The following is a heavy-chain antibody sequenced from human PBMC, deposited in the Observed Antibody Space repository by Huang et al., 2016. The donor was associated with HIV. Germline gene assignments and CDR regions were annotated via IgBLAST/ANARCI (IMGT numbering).Heavy chain of an antibody. J-gene: IGHJ3*02. CDR1: GGSITSSSYY. Sequence: QLQLQGSGPGLVKPSETLSLTCTVSGGSITSSSYYWGWIRQPPGKGLAWVGSIYYSGSTDYNPALKGRVTVSVYTSKNQFSLKLSSVTAADTAVYYCARHFSYYDSSGYTPWDAFDIWGQGTMVTVSS. D-gene: IGHD3-22*01. CDR2: IYYSGST. V-gene: IGHV4-39*01. CDR3: ARHFSYYDSSGYTPWDAFDI.